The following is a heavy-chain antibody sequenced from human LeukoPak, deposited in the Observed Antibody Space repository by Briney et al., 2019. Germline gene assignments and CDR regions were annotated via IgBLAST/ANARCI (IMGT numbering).Heavy chain of an antibody. Sequence: SETLSLTCAVYGGSFSGYYWSWIRQPPGKGLEWIGEINHSGSTNSNTSLKSRVTISVDTSKNQFSLKLSSVTAADTAVYYCARGRKTGYSSGWSDYWGQGTLVTVSS. CDR1: GGSFSGYY. CDR2: INHSGST. V-gene: IGHV4-34*01. D-gene: IGHD6-19*01. J-gene: IGHJ4*02. CDR3: ARGRKTGYSSGWSDY.